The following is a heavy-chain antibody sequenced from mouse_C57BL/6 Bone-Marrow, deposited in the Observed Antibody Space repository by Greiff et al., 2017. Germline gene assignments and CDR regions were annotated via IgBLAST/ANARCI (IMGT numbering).Heavy chain of an antibody. D-gene: IGHD2-3*01. V-gene: IGHV1-59*01. Sequence: QVQLQQPGAELVRPGTSVKLSCKASGYTFTSYWMHWVKQRPGQGLEWIGVIDPSDSYTNYNQKFKGKATLTVDTSSSTAYMQLISLTSEDSAVYYCAREGYDEYFDYWGQGTTLTVSS. CDR1: GYTFTSYW. CDR2: IDPSDSYT. CDR3: AREGYDEYFDY. J-gene: IGHJ2*01.